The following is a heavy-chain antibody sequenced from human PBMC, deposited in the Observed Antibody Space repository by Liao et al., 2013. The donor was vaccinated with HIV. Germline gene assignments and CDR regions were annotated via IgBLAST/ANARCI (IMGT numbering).Heavy chain of an antibody. J-gene: IGHJ6*03. Sequence: QVQLQQWGAGLLKPSETLSLTCTVSGGSINSYYWSWIRQPAGKGLEWIGRIYASGSTNYNPSLKSRVTMSVDTSKNQFSLRVSSVTAADTAVYYCAREEAYNYVNYYYYTDVWGKGTTVTVSS. D-gene: IGHD5-24*01. CDR3: AREEAYNYVNYYYYTDV. CDR2: IYASGST. V-gene: IGHV4-59*10. CDR1: GGSINSYY.